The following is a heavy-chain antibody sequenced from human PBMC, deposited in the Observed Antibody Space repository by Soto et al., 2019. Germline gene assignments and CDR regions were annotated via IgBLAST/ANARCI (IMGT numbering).Heavy chain of an antibody. J-gene: IGHJ4*02. D-gene: IGHD6-13*01. V-gene: IGHV3-9*01. CDR2: ISWNSGSI. CDR1: GFTFDDYA. CDR3: AKDMSGWYSSSWYFDY. Sequence: PGGSLRLSCAASGFTFDDYAMHWVRQAPGKGLEWVSGISWNSGSIGYADSVKGRFTISRDNAKNSLYLQMNSLRAEDTALYYCAKDMSGWYSSSWYFDYWGRGTLVTVSS.